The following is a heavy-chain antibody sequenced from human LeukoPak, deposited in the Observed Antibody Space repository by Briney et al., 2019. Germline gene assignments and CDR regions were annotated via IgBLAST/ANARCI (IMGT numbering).Heavy chain of an antibody. CDR2: IYYSGST. J-gene: IGHJ4*02. Sequence: SETLSLTCTVSGGSISSYYWSWIRQPPGKGLEWIGYIYYSGSTNYNPSLESRVTISVDTSKNQFSLKLSSVTAADTAVYYCARDVLAAPGTFDYWGQGTLVTVSS. D-gene: IGHD6-13*01. CDR3: ARDVLAAPGTFDY. V-gene: IGHV4-59*01. CDR1: GGSISSYY.